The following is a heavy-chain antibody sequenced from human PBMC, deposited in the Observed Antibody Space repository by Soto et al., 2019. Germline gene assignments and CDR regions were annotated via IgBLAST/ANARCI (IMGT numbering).Heavy chain of an antibody. CDR2: IITVLGTP. CDR3: ASSAGLDHLLNYYGLNV. J-gene: IGHJ6*02. Sequence: QVLLVQSSAEVKKPGYSVKVSCKASGGTFTSTAFSWVRQAPGQGLEWMGGIITVLGTPNYAQKFQARLTVPADASTTTVHMELSSLRSDDTAVYYCASSAGLDHLLNYYGLNVWGQGTTVTVSS. D-gene: IGHD6-13*01. V-gene: IGHV1-69*01. CDR1: GGTFTSTA.